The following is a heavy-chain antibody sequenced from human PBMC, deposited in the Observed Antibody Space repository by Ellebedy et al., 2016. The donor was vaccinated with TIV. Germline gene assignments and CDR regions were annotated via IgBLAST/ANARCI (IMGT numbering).Heavy chain of an antibody. V-gene: IGHV3-48*02. CDR1: GFTFSTFG. CDR3: ARDRGPYTYGPFDY. Sequence: GESLKISCAASGFTFSTFGMNWVRQAPGKGLEWISYISSRSNSIYYADSVKGRFTMSRDNAQNSLYLQMNSLRDEDTAVYYCARDRGPYTYGPFDYWGQGTLVTVSS. D-gene: IGHD5-18*01. J-gene: IGHJ4*02. CDR2: ISSRSNSI.